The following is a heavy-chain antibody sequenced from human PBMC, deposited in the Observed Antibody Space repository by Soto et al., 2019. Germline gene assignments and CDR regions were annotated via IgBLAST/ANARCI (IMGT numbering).Heavy chain of an antibody. D-gene: IGHD2-15*01. J-gene: IGHJ5*02. CDR2: INPNSGGT. V-gene: IGHV1-2*04. CDR3: ARERRYCSGGSCFTEAFDP. CDR1: GYTFTGYY. Sequence: GASVKVSCKASGYTFTGYYMHWVRQAPGQGLEWMGWINPNSGGTNYAQKFQGWVTMTRDTSISTAYMELSRLRSDDTAVYYCARERRYCSGGSCFTEAFDPWGQGTLVTVSS.